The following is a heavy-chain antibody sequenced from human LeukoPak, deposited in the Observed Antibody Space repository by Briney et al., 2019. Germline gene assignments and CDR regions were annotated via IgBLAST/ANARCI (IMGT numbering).Heavy chain of an antibody. D-gene: IGHD5/OR15-5a*01. CDR1: GFTFSTYW. CDR3: AMSYGMAV. J-gene: IGHJ6*02. Sequence: GESLRLSCAASGFTFSTYWMHWVRHGPGKGPVWFARINSDDSSTLYVDPAKGRCASTKVNATSMLYLQMISLRADDTAVYYCAMSYGMAVWGQGTTDTVSS. CDR2: INSDDSST. V-gene: IGHV3-74*01.